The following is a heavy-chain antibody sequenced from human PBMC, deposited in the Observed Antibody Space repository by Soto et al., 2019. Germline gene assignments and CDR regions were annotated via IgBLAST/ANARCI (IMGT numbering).Heavy chain of an antibody. CDR3: ARGLVIGPYYHHGMDV. J-gene: IGHJ6*02. V-gene: IGHV4-30-4*01. D-gene: IGHD3-9*01. Sequence: SETLSLTCTVSGGSISSGDYFWSWIRQSPGKGLEWIGYISSIGSTHYNPSLKSRVSVSRDTSKNQFSLKLSSVTTTDTAVYYCARGLVIGPYYHHGMDVWGQGTTVTVSS. CDR1: GGSISSGDYF. CDR2: ISSIGST.